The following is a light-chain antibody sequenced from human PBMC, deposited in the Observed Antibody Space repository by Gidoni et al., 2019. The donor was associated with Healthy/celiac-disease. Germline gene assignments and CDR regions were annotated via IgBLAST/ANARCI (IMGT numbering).Light chain of an antibody. V-gene: IGLV2-23*01. CDR3: CSYAGSSTGV. CDR1: SSDVGSYNL. Sequence: QSALTPPASVSGSPGQSITISCTGTSSDVGSYNLVSWYQQHPGKAPKLMIYAGSKRPSGVSNRFSGSKSGNAASLTSSGLQAEDEADYYCCSYAGSSTGVFGGGTKLTVL. CDR2: AGS. J-gene: IGLJ2*01.